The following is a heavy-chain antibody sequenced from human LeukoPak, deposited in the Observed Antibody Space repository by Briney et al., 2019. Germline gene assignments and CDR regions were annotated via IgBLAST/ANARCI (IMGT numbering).Heavy chain of an antibody. CDR2: LSGSGGGT. D-gene: IGHD3-10*01. Sequence: GSLILSCAVSGITLSNYGMSWVRQAPGKGLEWVVGLSGSGGGTNYADSVQGRFTISRDNPKNTLYLQMNSLRAEDTAVYFCAKRGVVIRVFLVGFHKEAYYFDSWGQGALVTVSS. CDR3: AKRGVVIRVFLVGFHKEAYYFDS. J-gene: IGHJ4*02. V-gene: IGHV3-23*01. CDR1: GITLSNYG.